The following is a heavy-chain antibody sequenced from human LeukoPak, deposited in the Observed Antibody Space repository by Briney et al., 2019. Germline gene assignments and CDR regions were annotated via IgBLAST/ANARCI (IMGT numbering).Heavy chain of an antibody. CDR3: ARDLYSTTADDGFHI. CDR2: IIPIFGTA. D-gene: IGHD6-13*01. CDR1: GGTFSSYA. Sequence: ASVKVSCKASGGTFSSYAISWVRQAPGQGLEWMGRIIPIFGTANYAQKFQGRVTITTDESTSTAYMELSSLRSDDTAVYYCARDLYSTTADDGFHIRGQGTMVTVSS. V-gene: IGHV1-69*05. J-gene: IGHJ3*02.